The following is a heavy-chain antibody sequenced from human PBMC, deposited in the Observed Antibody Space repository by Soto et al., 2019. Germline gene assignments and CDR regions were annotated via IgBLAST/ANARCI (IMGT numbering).Heavy chain of an antibody. CDR2: ISYDGINK. Sequence: QVQLVESGGGVVQPGRSLRLSCTASGFTFSSYAMHWVRQAPGKGLEWGAVISYDGINKYYADSVKGRFTLSRDNSKNTLYLQMNSLRAEDTAVYYCARDKRDLRFLEWSYYFAYWGQVTLVTVSS. V-gene: IGHV3-30-3*01. CDR1: GFTFSSYA. J-gene: IGHJ4*02. D-gene: IGHD3-3*01. CDR3: ARDKRDLRFLEWSYYFAY.